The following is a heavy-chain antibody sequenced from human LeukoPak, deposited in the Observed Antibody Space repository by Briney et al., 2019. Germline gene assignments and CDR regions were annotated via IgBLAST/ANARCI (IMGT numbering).Heavy chain of an antibody. CDR1: GFX. CDR3: ASGRTGYHYFDY. J-gene: IGHJ4*02. CDR2: ISGSDGST. D-gene: IGHD3-9*01. V-gene: IGHV3-23*01. Sequence: GGSLRLSCGASGFXMSWVRHAPGKGLGWVSAISGSDGSTYYADSVKGRFTISRDNSKNTLYLQMNSLRAEDTAVYYCASGRTGYHYFDYWGQGTLVTVSS.